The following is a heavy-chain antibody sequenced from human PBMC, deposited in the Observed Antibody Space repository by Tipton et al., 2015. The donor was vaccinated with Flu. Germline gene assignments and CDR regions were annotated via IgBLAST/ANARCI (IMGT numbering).Heavy chain of an antibody. Sequence: TLSLTCTVSGGSISSSSYYWSWIRQPAGKGLEWIGRIYTSGSTNYNPSLKSRVTMSVDTSKNQFSLKLSSVTAADTAVYYCARDHDIVVVPAAIRVNWFDPWGQGTLVTVSS. V-gene: IGHV4-61*02. D-gene: IGHD2-2*02. CDR1: GGSISSSSYY. CDR3: ARDHDIVVVPAAIRVNWFDP. CDR2: IYTSGST. J-gene: IGHJ5*02.